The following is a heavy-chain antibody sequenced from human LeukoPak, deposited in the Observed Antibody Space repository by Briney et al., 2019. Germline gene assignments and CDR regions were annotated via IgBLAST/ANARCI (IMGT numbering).Heavy chain of an antibody. CDR3: ARDFSKYYLDY. J-gene: IGHJ4*02. Sequence: SGVPLRLSCAASGFNFRSYEMNWVRQAPGKGLEWVSYIGSSGTTAYYADSVKGRFTISRDNAKNSLYLQMNSLRAEDTAVYYCARDFSKYYLDYWGQGTLVTVSS. D-gene: IGHD6-13*01. CDR2: IGSSGTTA. V-gene: IGHV3-48*03. CDR1: GFNFRSYE.